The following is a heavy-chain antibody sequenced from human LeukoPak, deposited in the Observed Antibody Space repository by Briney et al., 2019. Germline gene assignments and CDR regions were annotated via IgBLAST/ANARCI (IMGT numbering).Heavy chain of an antibody. CDR1: GFTFSNYD. V-gene: IGHV3-21*01. D-gene: IGHD5-24*01. J-gene: IGHJ4*02. CDR3: ARGEEKATINALDS. CDR2: ITSGGSYI. Sequence: GGSLRLSCTASGFTFSNYDMHWVRQAPGKGLEWVSAITSGGSYIYYADSVKGRFTISRDNAENSLYLQMNSLRAEDTAVYFCARGEEKATINALDSWGQGALVTVSS.